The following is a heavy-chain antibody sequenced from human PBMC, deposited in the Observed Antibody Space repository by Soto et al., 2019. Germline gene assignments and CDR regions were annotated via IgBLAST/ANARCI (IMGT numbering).Heavy chain of an antibody. D-gene: IGHD1-26*01. V-gene: IGHV3-48*02. CDR2: ISSSSSTI. CDR3: ASDRISSWELLAVDI. CDR1: GFTFSSYS. J-gene: IGHJ3*02. Sequence: GGSLRLSCAASGFTFSSYSMNWVRQAPGKGLEWVSYISSSSSTIYYADSVKGRFTISRDNAKNSLYLQMNSLRDEDSAVYYCASDRISSWELLAVDIWGQGTMVTVSS.